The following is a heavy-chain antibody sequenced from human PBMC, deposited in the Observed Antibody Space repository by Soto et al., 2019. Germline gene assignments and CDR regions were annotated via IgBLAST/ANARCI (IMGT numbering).Heavy chain of an antibody. CDR1: GGSISNFF. Sequence: KASETLSLTCTVSGGSISNFFWSWIRQTPGKGLEWIGYIYYSGSTNYNPSLKSRVTILVDSSKNQFSLKLSSVTAADTAVYYCAAHYYESSAFFYWGQGTLVTVSS. CDR3: AAHYYESSAFFY. D-gene: IGHD3-22*01. CDR2: IYYSGST. J-gene: IGHJ4*02. V-gene: IGHV4-59*01.